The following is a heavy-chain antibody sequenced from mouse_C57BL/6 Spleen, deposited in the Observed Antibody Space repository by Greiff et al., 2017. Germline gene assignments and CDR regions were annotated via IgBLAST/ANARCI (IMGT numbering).Heavy chain of an antibody. V-gene: IGHV1-39*01. CDR1: GYSFTDYN. CDR2: INPNYGTT. J-gene: IGHJ2*01. Sequence: VQLQQSGPELVKPGASVKISCKASGYSFTDYNMNWVKQSNGKSLEWIVVINPNYGTTSYNQKFKGKATLTVDQSSSTAYMQLNSLTYEDSAVYYWASEGDGNDETGYFDYWGQGTTLTVSS. D-gene: IGHD2-2*01. CDR3: ASEGDGNDETGYFDY.